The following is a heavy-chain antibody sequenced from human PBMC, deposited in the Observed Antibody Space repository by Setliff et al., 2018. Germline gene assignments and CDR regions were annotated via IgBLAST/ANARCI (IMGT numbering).Heavy chain of an antibody. CDR2: MNPNSGNT. Sequence: ASVKVSCKASGYTFTGYYMHWVRQAPGQGLEWMGWMNPNSGNTGYAQKFQGRVTMTRNASISTAYMELSSLRSEDTAVYYCARGHNNILVSWFDPWGQGTLVTVSS. V-gene: IGHV1-8*02. D-gene: IGHD2-15*01. J-gene: IGHJ5*02. CDR1: GYTFTGYY. CDR3: ARGHNNILVSWFDP.